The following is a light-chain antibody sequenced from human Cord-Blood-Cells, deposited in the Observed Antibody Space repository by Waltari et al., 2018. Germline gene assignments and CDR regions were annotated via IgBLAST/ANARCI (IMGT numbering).Light chain of an antibody. V-gene: IGLV2-23*01. CDR1: SSDVGSYNL. J-gene: IGLJ3*02. Sequence: QSALTQPASVSGSPGQSLPISCTGTSSDVGSYNLVSWYQQHPGKAPKLMISEGSKRPSGVANRFGGAKTGNTACLTISGLRAADEAGYYGCSYAGRSTWVFGGGPELTVL. CDR2: EGS. CDR3: CSYAGRSTWV.